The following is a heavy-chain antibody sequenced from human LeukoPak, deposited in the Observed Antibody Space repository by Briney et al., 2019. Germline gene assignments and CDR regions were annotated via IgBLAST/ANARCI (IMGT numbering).Heavy chain of an antibody. CDR2: IYPGDSDT. Sequence: GESLKISCKASGDSFTSYWIGWVRQMPGKGLEWMGIIYPGDSDTRYSPSFQDQVTISVDKSITTASLQWSALKASDTDTYYCARRGPKWEFAPWGQGTLVTVSS. V-gene: IGHV5-51*01. CDR1: GDSFTSYW. CDR3: ARRGPKWEFAP. D-gene: IGHD1-26*01. J-gene: IGHJ5*02.